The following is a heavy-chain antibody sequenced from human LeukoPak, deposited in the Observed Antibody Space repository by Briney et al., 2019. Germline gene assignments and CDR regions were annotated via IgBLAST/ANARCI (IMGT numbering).Heavy chain of an antibody. J-gene: IGHJ4*02. CDR2: IYYSGST. V-gene: IGHV4-39*07. D-gene: IGHD3-10*01. Sequence: SETLSLTCTVSGGSISSSSYYWGWIRQPPGKGLEWIGSIYYSGSTYYNPSLKSRVTISVDTSKNQFSLKLSSVTAADTAVYYCASHYYGSGRTLVDFDYWGQGILVTVSS. CDR3: ASHYYGSGRTLVDFDY. CDR1: GGSISSSSYY.